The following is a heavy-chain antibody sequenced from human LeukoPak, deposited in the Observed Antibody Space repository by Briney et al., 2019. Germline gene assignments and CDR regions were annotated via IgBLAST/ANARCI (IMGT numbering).Heavy chain of an antibody. V-gene: IGHV3-21*05. CDR3: ARDSDVHCSGGSCTNFDY. CDR1: GFTFSSYS. J-gene: IGHJ4*02. Sequence: GGSLRLSCAASGFTFSSYSMNWVRQAPGKGLEWVSYISSSSSYIYYADSVKGRFTISRDNAKNSMYLQMNSLRPEDTAVYYCARDSDVHCSGGSCTNFDYWGQETLDTVSS. CDR2: ISSSSSYI. D-gene: IGHD2-15*01.